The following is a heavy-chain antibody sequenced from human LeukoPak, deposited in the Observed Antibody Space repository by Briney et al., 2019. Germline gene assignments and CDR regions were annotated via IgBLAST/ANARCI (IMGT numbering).Heavy chain of an antibody. CDR1: GYTFTSYA. D-gene: IGHD1-1*01. CDR2: INAGNGNT. V-gene: IGHV1-3*01. J-gene: IGHJ6*02. Sequence: ASVKVSCKASGYTFTSYAMHWVRQAPGQRLEWMGWINAGNGNTKYSQKFQGRVTITRDTSASTAYMELSSLRPEDTAVYYCAGGGTTGDDYGMDVWGQGTTVTVSS. CDR3: AGGGTTGDDYGMDV.